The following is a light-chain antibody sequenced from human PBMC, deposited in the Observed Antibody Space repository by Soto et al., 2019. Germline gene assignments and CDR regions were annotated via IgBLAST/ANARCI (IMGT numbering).Light chain of an antibody. J-gene: IGKJ1*01. CDR3: QQYGSSPGT. CDR2: DTS. CDR1: ASVRDNY. V-gene: IGKV3-20*01. Sequence: EVVLTQSPGTLSLSPGERATLSCRASASVRDNYLAWYQQKPGQAPSLLIYDTSTRATGVADRFSGSGSGTDFALTISRGEPDDFAMYFCQQYGSSPGTFGQGTKVEI.